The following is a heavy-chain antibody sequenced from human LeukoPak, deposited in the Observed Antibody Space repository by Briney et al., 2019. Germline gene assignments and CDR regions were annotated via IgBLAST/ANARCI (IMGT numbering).Heavy chain of an antibody. CDR3: ARDSAASSWYGNYYYYGMDV. Sequence: SETLSLTCAVYGGSFSGYYWSWIRQPPGKGLEWIGEINHSGSTNYNPSLKSRVTISVDTSKNQFSLKLSSVTAADTAVYYCARDSAASSWYGNYYYYGMDVWGQGTTVTVSS. CDR2: INHSGST. J-gene: IGHJ6*02. D-gene: IGHD6-13*01. CDR1: GGSFSGYY. V-gene: IGHV4-34*01.